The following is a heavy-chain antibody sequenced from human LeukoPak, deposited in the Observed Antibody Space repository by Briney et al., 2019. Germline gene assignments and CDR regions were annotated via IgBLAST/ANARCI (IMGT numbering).Heavy chain of an antibody. J-gene: IGHJ6*03. V-gene: IGHV1-69*05. CDR2: IIPIFGTA. D-gene: IGHD5-12*01. Sequence: ASVKVSCKASGYTFSSYAISWVRQAPGQGLEWMGRIIPIFGTANYAQKFQGRVTITTDKSTSTAYMELSSLRSEDAAVYYCARGNGYSCYDPYYYYYMDVWGKGTTVSV. CDR3: ARGNGYSCYDPYYYYYMDV. CDR1: GYTFSSYA.